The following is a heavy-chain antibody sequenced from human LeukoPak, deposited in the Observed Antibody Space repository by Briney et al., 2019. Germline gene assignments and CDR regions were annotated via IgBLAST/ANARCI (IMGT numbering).Heavy chain of an antibody. CDR1: GFTFSDYY. V-gene: IGHV3-11*04. J-gene: IGHJ4*02. D-gene: IGHD2-2*01. CDR2: ISSSGSTI. Sequence: GGSLRLSFAPSGFTFSDYYMTWIRQAPGKGLEWVSYISSSGSTIYYAGSVKGPFTISRDNAKNSLYLQMNSLRAEDTAVYYCARLSYPGDYWGQGTLVTVSS. CDR3: ARLSYPGDY.